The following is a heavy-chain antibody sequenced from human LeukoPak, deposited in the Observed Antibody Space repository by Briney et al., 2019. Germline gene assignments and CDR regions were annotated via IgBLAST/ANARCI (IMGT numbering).Heavy chain of an antibody. CDR3: ATSPGDKYYYYGMHV. Sequence: GGSLRLSCAASGFTFSDYYMSWVRQAPGKGLEWISYISSSGSTIYYADSVKGRFTISRDNAKNSLYLRVSGLRADDTAVYYCATSPGDKYYYYGMHVWGQGTTVTVSS. CDR1: GFTFSDYY. J-gene: IGHJ6*02. D-gene: IGHD3-16*01. V-gene: IGHV3-11*01. CDR2: ISSSGSTI.